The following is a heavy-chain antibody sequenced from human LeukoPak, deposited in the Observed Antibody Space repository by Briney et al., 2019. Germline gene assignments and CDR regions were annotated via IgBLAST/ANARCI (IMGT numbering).Heavy chain of an antibody. Sequence: GGSLRLSCAASGFTFSDFYMSWIRQAPGKGLECVSYISSSGSTIYYADSVKGRFTISRDDAKNSLYLQMNSLRAEDTAVYYCAREGRSHDAFDIWGQGTMVTVSS. CDR2: ISSSGSTI. CDR3: AREGRSHDAFDI. CDR1: GFTFSDFY. J-gene: IGHJ3*02. V-gene: IGHV3-11*04.